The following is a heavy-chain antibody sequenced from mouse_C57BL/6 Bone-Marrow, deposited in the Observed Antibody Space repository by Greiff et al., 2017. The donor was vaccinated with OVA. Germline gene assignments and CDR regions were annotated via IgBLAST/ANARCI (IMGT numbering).Heavy chain of an antibody. D-gene: IGHD2-4*01. CDR3: AMGHDYGHGYYARDY. V-gene: IGHV1-74*01. J-gene: IGHJ4*01. Sequence: QVHVKQPGAELVKPGASVKVSCKASGYTFTSYWMHWVKQRPGQGLEWIGRIHPSDSDTNYHQKFKGKATLTVDKSSSTAYMQLSSLTSEDSAVYYCAMGHDYGHGYYARDYWGQGTSGTVSS. CDR1: GYTFTSYW. CDR2: IHPSDSDT.